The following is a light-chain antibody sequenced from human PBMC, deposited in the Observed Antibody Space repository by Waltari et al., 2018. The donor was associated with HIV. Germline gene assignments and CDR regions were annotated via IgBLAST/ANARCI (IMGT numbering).Light chain of an antibody. CDR1: SSDVGAYNY. CDR2: NVS. CDR3: SSYAGTSNFLL. Sequence: QSALTQPRSVSESPGQSVTISCTGTSSDVGAYNYVSWYQQHPGRAPKFIIYNVSVRPSGGPVRFSGSKSGITATLTISGLQAEDEADYYCSSYAGTSNFLLVGGGTKLTVL. J-gene: IGLJ2*01. V-gene: IGLV2-11*01.